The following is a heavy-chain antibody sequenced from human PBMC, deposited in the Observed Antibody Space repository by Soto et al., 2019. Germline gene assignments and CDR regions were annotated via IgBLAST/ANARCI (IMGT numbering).Heavy chain of an antibody. CDR2: IIPNFGTA. CDR1: GGTFCSYA. Sequence: QVQLVQSGAEVKKPGSSVKVSCKASGGTFCSYAISWVRQAPGQGLEWMGGIIPNFGTANYAQKFQGRVTITADGSTSTAYMELSSLRSEDTAVYYCARPDYYDSSGYAHFDYWGQGTLVTVSS. CDR3: ARPDYYDSSGYAHFDY. D-gene: IGHD3-22*01. J-gene: IGHJ4*02. V-gene: IGHV1-69*12.